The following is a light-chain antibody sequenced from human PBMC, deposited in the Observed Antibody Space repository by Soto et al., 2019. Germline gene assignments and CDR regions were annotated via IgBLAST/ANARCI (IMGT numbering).Light chain of an antibody. Sequence: DIQMTQSPSTLSASVGDRVTITCRASQSISSWLAWYQQKPGKAPKLLIYKASSLERGVPSRCSGSGSGTEFTLTISSLQPDDFATYYCQQYKTYSSLTFGGGTKVEIK. CDR1: QSISSW. V-gene: IGKV1-5*03. CDR3: QQYKTYSSLT. J-gene: IGKJ4*01. CDR2: KAS.